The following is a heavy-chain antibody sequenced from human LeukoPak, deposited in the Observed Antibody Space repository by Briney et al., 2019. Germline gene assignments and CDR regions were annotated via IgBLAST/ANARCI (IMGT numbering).Heavy chain of an antibody. J-gene: IGHJ4*02. Sequence: GSLRPSCGGLGLKPRDQGLKLGRQGPGKGPEGVPAISGSGGSTYYADSVKGRFTISRDNAKNTVYLQMNSLRVEDTAVYFCAKDPSESYNYGYFDYWGQGTLVTVSS. CDR2: ISGSGGST. CDR1: GLKPRDQG. V-gene: IGHV3-23*01. D-gene: IGHD3-10*01. CDR3: AKDPSESYNYGYFDY.